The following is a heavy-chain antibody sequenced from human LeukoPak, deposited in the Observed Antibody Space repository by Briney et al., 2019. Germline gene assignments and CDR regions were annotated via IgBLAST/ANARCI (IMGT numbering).Heavy chain of an antibody. V-gene: IGHV1-18*01. Sequence: ASVKVSCKASGYTFTSYGISWVRQAPGQGLEWMGWISAYNGNTNYAQKLQGRVTMTTDTSTSTAYMELRSLRSDDTAVYYCARDFNWNYPYYYMDVWGKGTTVTISS. J-gene: IGHJ6*03. CDR2: ISAYNGNT. CDR3: ARDFNWNYPYYYMDV. D-gene: IGHD1-1*01. CDR1: GYTFTSYG.